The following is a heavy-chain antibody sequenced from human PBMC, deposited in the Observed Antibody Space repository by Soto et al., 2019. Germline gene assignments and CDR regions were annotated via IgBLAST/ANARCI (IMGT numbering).Heavy chain of an antibody. D-gene: IGHD4-17*01. Sequence: GASAKVSCKTSGFTFTTYVIRWARQAYGKRLEWMGWINAGNGNTKYSQNFQGRVTITRDTYASTVYMELSSLRPEDTAVYYCARDPYDYGDHDDYFDYWGQGTLVTVS. CDR2: INAGNGNT. CDR1: GFTFTTYV. J-gene: IGHJ4*02. V-gene: IGHV1-3*01. CDR3: ARDPYDYGDHDDYFDY.